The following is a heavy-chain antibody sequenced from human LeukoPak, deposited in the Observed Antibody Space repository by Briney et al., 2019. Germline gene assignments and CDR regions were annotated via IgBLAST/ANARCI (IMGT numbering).Heavy chain of an antibody. CDR2: ISAYNGNT. CDR1: GYTFTSYG. Sequence: GASVKVSCKASGYTFTSYGISWVRQAPGQGLEWMGWISAYNGNTNYAQKLQGRVTMTTDTSTSTAYMELRSLRSDDTAVYYCAGVPKPTYYYDSSGYPLGYWGQGTLVTVSS. CDR3: AGVPKPTYYYDSSGYPLGY. D-gene: IGHD3-22*01. V-gene: IGHV1-18*01. J-gene: IGHJ4*02.